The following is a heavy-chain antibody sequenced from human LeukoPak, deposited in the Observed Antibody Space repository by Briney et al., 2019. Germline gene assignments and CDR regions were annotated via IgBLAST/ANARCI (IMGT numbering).Heavy chain of an antibody. CDR1: GFTFSSYW. Sequence: GGSLRLSCVASGFTFSSYWMHWVRQAPGKGLVWVSRISSDGTSPSYADSVKGRFTLSRDNAKNTVYLQMNSLRAEDTALYYCARSREPGRDGDYWGQGTLVTVSS. V-gene: IGHV3-74*01. CDR3: ARSREPGRDGDY. D-gene: IGHD5-24*01. CDR2: ISSDGTSP. J-gene: IGHJ4*02.